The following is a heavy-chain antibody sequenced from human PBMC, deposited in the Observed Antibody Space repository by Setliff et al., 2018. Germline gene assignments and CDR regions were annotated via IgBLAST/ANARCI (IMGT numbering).Heavy chain of an antibody. Sequence: SETLSLTCAVYGGSFSGYHWSGIRQAPGKGLEWIGSIYHSGSTYFNPSLKSRVTISVDTSKNQFSLKLNSVTAADTTVYYCASAVQRGSCSGPSCTYDPFDIWGQGTPVTVSS. D-gene: IGHD2-2*01. J-gene: IGHJ3*02. V-gene: IGHV4-34*01. CDR2: IYHSGST. CDR1: GGSFSGYH. CDR3: ASAVQRGSCSGPSCTYDPFDI.